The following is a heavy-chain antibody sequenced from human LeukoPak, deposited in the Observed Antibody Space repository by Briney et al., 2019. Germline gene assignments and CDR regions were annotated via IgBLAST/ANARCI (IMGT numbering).Heavy chain of an antibody. D-gene: IGHD3-22*01. CDR3: ARDRYYYDSSGYSSIDY. V-gene: IGHV4-4*07. CDR1: GGSISSYY. J-gene: IGHJ4*02. Sequence: SETLSLTCTVSGGSISSYYWSWIRQPPGKGLEWIGRIYTSGSTNYNPSLKSRVTMSVDTSKNQFSLKLSSVTAADTAVYYCARDRYYYDSSGYSSIDYWGQGTLVTVSS. CDR2: IYTSGST.